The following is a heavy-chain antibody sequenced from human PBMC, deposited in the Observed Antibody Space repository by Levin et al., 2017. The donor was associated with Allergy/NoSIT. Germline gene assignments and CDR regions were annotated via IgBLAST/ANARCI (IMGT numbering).Heavy chain of an antibody. CDR3: ARGAEYFQH. J-gene: IGHJ1*01. Sequence: GASVKVSCKTSGYSFTDYTVNWVRQAPGQGFEWMGWVNPKTGNPTYAQGFKGRFVFSLDTSVRTASLQISSLTAEDTAVYYCARGAEYFQHWGQGTLVIVSS. CDR1: GYSFTDYT. V-gene: IGHV7-4-1*02. CDR2: VNPKTGNP.